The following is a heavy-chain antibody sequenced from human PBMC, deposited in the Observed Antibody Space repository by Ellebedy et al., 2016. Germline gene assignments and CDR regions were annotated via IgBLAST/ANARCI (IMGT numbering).Heavy chain of an antibody. CDR1: GFPFSGPA. J-gene: IGHJ6*04. Sequence: GGSLRLSXAASGFPFSGPAIHWVRQASGKGLEWVGRIRSKGNDYVTAYAASVEGRFTISRDDPKNTAYLEMNSLKTEDTAVYYCSRHPQYCSQSYCYEDVWGKGTTVTVSS. V-gene: IGHV3-73*01. CDR3: SRHPQYCSQSYCYEDV. D-gene: IGHD2-15*01. CDR2: IRSKGNDYVT.